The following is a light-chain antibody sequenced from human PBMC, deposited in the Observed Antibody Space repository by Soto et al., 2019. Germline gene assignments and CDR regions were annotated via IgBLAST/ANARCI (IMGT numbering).Light chain of an antibody. Sequence: IEMTQSPATLSVSPGERAALSCRASQSVSISLAWYQHKPGQAPRLLIYGASTRATGIPARFSGSGSGTEFTLTISSLQPDDVATYYCQQSGGTFGQGTKVDIK. J-gene: IGKJ1*01. CDR1: QSVSIS. CDR3: QQSGGT. V-gene: IGKV3-15*01. CDR2: GAS.